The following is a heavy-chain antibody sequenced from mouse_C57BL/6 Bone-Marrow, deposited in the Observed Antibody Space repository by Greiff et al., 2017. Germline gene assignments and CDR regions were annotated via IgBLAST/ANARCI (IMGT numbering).Heavy chain of an antibody. Sequence: QVQLQQSGAELVRPGTSVKVSCKASGYAFTNYLIEWVKQRPGQGLEWIGVINPGSGGTNYNEKFKGKATLTADKSSSTAYMQLSSLTSEDSAVYFCARAGYWNFDVWGTGTTVTVSS. CDR2: INPGSGGT. CDR3: ARAGYWNFDV. V-gene: IGHV1-54*01. CDR1: GYAFTNYL. J-gene: IGHJ1*03.